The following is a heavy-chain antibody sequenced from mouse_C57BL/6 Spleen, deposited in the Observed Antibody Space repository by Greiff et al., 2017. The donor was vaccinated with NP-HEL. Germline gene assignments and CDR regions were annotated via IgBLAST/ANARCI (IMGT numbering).Heavy chain of an antibody. V-gene: IGHV1-82*01. CDR1: GYAFSSSW. Sequence: VQLQQSGPELVKPGASVKISCKASGYAFSSSWMNWVKQRPGKGLEWIGRIYPGDGDTNYNGKFKGKATLTADKSSSTAYMQLSSLTSEDSAVYFCARGGGSSGYFDYWGQGTTLTVSS. CDR3: ARGGGSSGYFDY. D-gene: IGHD3-2*02. J-gene: IGHJ2*01. CDR2: IYPGDGDT.